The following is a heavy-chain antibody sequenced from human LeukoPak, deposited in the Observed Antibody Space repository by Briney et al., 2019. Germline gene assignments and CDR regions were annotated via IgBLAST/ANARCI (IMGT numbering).Heavy chain of an antibody. CDR1: SGSFSGYY. CDR3: ARGVRTYYDFWSQYYFDY. CDR2: INHSGST. D-gene: IGHD3-3*01. J-gene: IGHJ4*02. V-gene: IGHV4-34*01. Sequence: SETLSLTCAVYSGSFSGYYWSWIRQPPGKGLEWIGEINHSGSTNYNPSLKSRVTISVDTSKNQFSLKLSSVTAADTAVYYCARGVRTYYDFWSQYYFDYWGQGTLVTVSS.